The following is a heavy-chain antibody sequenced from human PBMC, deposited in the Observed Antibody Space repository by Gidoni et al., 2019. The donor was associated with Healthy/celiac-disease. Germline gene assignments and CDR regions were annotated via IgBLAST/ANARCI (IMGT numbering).Heavy chain of an antibody. Sequence: QVQLQESGPGLVKPSGTLSLTCAVSGGSISSSNWWSWVRQPPGKGLEWIGEIYHSGSTNYNPSLKSRVTTSVDKSKNQFSLKLSSVTAADTAVYYCARGRWLQSSTLAFDIWGQGTMVTVSS. J-gene: IGHJ3*02. V-gene: IGHV4-4*02. CDR3: ARGRWLQSSTLAFDI. CDR2: IYHSGST. CDR1: GGSISSSNW. D-gene: IGHD5-12*01.